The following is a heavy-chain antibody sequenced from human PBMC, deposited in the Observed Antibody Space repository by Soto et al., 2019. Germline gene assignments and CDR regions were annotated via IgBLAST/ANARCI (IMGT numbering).Heavy chain of an antibody. Sequence: DVKLLESGGGLVQPGGSLRLSCVGSGFTFINYAMNWVRQTPGKGLEWVSTISGGGDRAFDADTVKGRFTISRDNSKNTVNLQMNSLRADDTAVYYCARKVLGSTSRPDWWYFDLWGRGTLVTVSS. V-gene: IGHV3-23*01. CDR2: ISGGGDRA. D-gene: IGHD2-2*01. CDR3: ARKVLGSTSRPDWWYFDL. CDR1: GFTFINYA. J-gene: IGHJ2*01.